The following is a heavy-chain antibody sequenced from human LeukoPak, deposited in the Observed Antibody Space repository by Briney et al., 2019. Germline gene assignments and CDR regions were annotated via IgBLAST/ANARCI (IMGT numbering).Heavy chain of an antibody. V-gene: IGHV3-33*01. J-gene: IGHJ4*02. D-gene: IGHD4-17*01. Sequence: GGSLRLSCAASGFTFSSYGMHWVRQAPGKGLEWVAVIWYDGSNKYYADSVKGRFTISRDNSKNTLYLQMNGLRAEDTAVYYCARGNPYGDFLDYWGQGTLVTVSS. CDR3: ARGNPYGDFLDY. CDR1: GFTFSSYG. CDR2: IWYDGSNK.